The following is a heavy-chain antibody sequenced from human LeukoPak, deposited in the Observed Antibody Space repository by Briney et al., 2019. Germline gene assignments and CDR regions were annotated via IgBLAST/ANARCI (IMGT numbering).Heavy chain of an antibody. D-gene: IGHD6-19*01. CDR3: ARVVGQWLVRFDY. J-gene: IGHJ4*02. V-gene: IGHV4-34*01. CDR1: GGSFSGYY. Sequence: SVTLSLTCAVYGGSFSGYYWSWIRQPPGKGLEWIGEINHSGSTNYNPSLKSRVTISVDTSKNQFSLKLSSVTAADTAVYYCARVVGQWLVRFDYWGQGTLVTVSS. CDR2: INHSGST.